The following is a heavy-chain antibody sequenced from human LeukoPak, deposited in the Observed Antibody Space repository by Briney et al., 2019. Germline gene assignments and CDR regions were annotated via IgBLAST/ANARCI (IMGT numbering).Heavy chain of an antibody. Sequence: SETLSLTCTVSGFSISSGSHYWVWIRQPPGQGLESTGSMHYSKITYYNPSLTSLITISVDTSKNQFSLRLTSVTAADTAVYYCARYPYSDSGVWQAFDYWGQGTLVTVSS. J-gene: IGHJ4*02. V-gene: IGHV4-39*01. D-gene: IGHD5-12*01. CDR3: ARYPYSDSGVWQAFDY. CDR2: MHYSKIT. CDR1: GFSISSGSHY.